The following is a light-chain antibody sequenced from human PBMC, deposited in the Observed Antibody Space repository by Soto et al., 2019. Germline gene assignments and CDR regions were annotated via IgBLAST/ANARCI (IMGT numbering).Light chain of an antibody. CDR2: GAS. J-gene: IGKJ1*01. V-gene: IGKV3-20*01. CDR3: QQYGSTRWT. CDR1: QTVSSSS. Sequence: DIVLTQSPGTLSLSPGERATLSCRASQTVSSSSLAWYQQKPGQAPRLLIFGASTRAAGFPDRFSGSGSGTDFTLTISRLEPEDFAVYYCQQYGSTRWTFGQGTKVDIK.